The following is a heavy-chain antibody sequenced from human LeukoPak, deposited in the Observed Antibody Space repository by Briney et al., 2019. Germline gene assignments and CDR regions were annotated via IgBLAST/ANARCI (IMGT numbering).Heavy chain of an antibody. V-gene: IGHV4-59*01. J-gene: IGHJ4*02. Sequence: TSETLSLTCTVSGGSISSYYWSWIRQPAGKGLEWIGYKYYSGSTNYNPSLKSRVTISVDTSKNQFSLKLSSVTAADTAVYYCARGRTTRNYFDYWGQGTLVTVSS. CDR1: GGSISSYY. D-gene: IGHD1-7*01. CDR3: ARGRTTRNYFDY. CDR2: KYYSGST.